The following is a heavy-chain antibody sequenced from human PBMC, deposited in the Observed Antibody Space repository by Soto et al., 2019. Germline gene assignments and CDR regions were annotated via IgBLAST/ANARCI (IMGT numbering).Heavy chain of an antibody. CDR3: ARGPSSSWSSTRFDYFDY. CDR1: GFTFSSYS. Sequence: EVQLVESGGGLVQPGGSLRLSCAASGFTFSSYSINWVRQAPGKGLEWVSFISSSSSTIYYADSVRGRFTISRDNAKNSLYLQMNSLRDEDTAVYYCARGPSSSWSSTRFDYFDYWGQGTLVTVSS. D-gene: IGHD6-13*01. V-gene: IGHV3-48*02. CDR2: ISSSSSTI. J-gene: IGHJ4*02.